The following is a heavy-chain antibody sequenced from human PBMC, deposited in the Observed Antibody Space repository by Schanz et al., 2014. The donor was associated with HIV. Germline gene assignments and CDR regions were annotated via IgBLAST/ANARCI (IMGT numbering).Heavy chain of an antibody. CDR1: GGSFIMYA. D-gene: IGHD1-26*01. Sequence: VKKGQSGAEVKKPGSSVKVSCKASGGSFIMYAINIFLPSPFQGLEWMGPLLPIFATADSAQKFQGRLTITADDSTSTAYMELSSLRSEDLAIYYCARASYSGTYYTGFDPWGQGTLVTVSS. CDR2: LLPIFATA. J-gene: IGHJ5*02. CDR3: ARASYSGTYYTGFDP. V-gene: IGHV1-69*01.